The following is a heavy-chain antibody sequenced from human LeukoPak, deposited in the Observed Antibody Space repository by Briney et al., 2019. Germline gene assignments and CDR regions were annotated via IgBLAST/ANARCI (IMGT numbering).Heavy chain of an antibody. CDR1: GGSFSGYY. V-gene: IGHV4-34*01. CDR3: ARGRDYYGSGSSFDY. D-gene: IGHD3-10*01. CDR2: INHSGST. J-gene: IGHJ4*02. Sequence: SETLSLTCAVYGGSFSGYYWSWILQPPGKGLEWIGEINHSGSTNYNPSLKSRVTISVDTSKNQFSLKLSSVTAADTAVYYCARGRDYYGSGSSFDYWGQGTLVTVSS.